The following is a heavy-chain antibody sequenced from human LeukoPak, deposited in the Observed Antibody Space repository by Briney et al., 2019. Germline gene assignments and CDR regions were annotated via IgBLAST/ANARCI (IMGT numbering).Heavy chain of an antibody. D-gene: IGHD6-6*01. V-gene: IGHV3-7*01. CDR1: GFTFSSYW. J-gene: IGHJ4*02. CDR3: ARESSGSSSSFDY. CDR2: IKQDGSEK. Sequence: GGPLRLSCAASGFTFSSYWMSWVRQAPGKGLEWVANIKQDGSEKYYVDSVKGRFTISRDNAKNSLYLQMNSLRAEDTAVYYCARESSGSSSSFDYWGQGTLVTVSS.